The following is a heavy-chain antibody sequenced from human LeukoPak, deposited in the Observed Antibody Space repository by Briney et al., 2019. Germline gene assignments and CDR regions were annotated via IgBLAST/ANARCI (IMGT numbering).Heavy chain of an antibody. Sequence: ASVKVSFKASGYTFTGYYIHWERQAPGQGLEWMGWINPNSGGTNYAQKFQVRVTMTRDTSISTAYMELSRLISDDTAVYYCASPGGDKYSSSWYGTLGYWGQGTLVTVSS. CDR3: ASPGGDKYSSSWYGTLGY. CDR1: GYTFTGYY. J-gene: IGHJ4*02. D-gene: IGHD6-13*01. CDR2: INPNSGGT. V-gene: IGHV1-2*02.